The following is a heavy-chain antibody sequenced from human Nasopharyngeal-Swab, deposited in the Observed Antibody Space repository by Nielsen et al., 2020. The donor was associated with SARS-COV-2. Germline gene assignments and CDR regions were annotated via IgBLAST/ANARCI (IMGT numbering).Heavy chain of an antibody. Sequence: GGSLRLSCVASGYSFRTYGMSWVRQAPGKGLEWVAAIVGSGAISGSGGNTYYADSVKGRFTISRDNSKNTLYLQMNSLRAEDTAMYDCAKLPSRIAVAGTSYFDYWGRGTLVAVSS. V-gene: IGHV3-23*01. CDR3: AKLPSRIAVAGTSYFDY. CDR1: GYSFRTYG. D-gene: IGHD6-19*01. CDR2: IVGSGAISGSGGNT. J-gene: IGHJ4*02.